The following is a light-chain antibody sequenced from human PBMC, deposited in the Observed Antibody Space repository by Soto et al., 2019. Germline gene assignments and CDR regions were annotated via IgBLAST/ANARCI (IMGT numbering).Light chain of an antibody. Sequence: DVVMTQTPVSLSVAPGQPASISCKSSHSLLHITGETFLFWYVQKPGQSPQLLIYEVSTRVSGVPDRFSGSGSGTDFTLEISRVETDDVGIYYCMQSTQLPPTFGQGTRLEIK. V-gene: IGKV2D-29*02. CDR2: EVS. CDR1: HSLLHITGETF. CDR3: MQSTQLPPT. J-gene: IGKJ5*01.